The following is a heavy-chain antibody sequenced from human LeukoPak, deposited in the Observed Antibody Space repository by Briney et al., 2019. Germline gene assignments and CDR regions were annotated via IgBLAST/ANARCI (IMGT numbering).Heavy chain of an antibody. D-gene: IGHD3-3*01. V-gene: IGHV4-34*01. CDR2: INHSGST. J-gene: IGHJ4*02. Sequence: PSETLSLTCAVYGGSFSGYYWSWIRQPPGKGLEWIGEINHSGSTNYNPSLKSRVTISVDTSKNQFSLKLSSVTAADTAVYYCAGPDDFWSGYSSFDYWGQGTLVTVSS. CDR3: AGPDDFWSGYSSFDY. CDR1: GGSFSGYY.